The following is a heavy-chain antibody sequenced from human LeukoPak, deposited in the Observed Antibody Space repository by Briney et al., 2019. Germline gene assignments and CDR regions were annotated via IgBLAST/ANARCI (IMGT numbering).Heavy chain of an antibody. J-gene: IGHJ4*02. CDR1: GFTFSSHS. V-gene: IGHV3-48*04. CDR2: ISSSSSTI. Sequence: GGSLRLSCAASGFTFSSHSMNWVRQAPGKGLEWVSYISSSSSTIYYSDSLKGRFTISRDNAKNSLYLQMNSLRAEDTAVYYCATGGGPGWFGELFRGYFFDYWGQGTLVTVSS. CDR3: ATGGGPGWFGELFRGYFFDY. D-gene: IGHD3-10*01.